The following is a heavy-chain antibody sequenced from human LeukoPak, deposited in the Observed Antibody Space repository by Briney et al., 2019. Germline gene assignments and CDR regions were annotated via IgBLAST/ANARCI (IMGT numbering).Heavy chain of an antibody. J-gene: IGHJ4*02. CDR2: INHSGST. Sequence: PSETLSLTCAVYRASFSTYYWSWIRQPPGKGLEWIGEINHSGSTNYNPSLKSRVTISVDTSKNQFSLKLNSVTAADTAVYYCARGREYWGQGTLVTVSS. V-gene: IGHV4-34*01. CDR1: RASFSTYY. D-gene: IGHD5-24*01. CDR3: ARGREY.